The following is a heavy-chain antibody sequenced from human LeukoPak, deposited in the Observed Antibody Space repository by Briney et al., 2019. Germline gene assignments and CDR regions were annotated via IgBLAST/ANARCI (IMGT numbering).Heavy chain of an antibody. CDR2: INTDIGHT. D-gene: IGHD4-17*01. CDR3: ARVSYGDYVHYYYYMDV. J-gene: IGHJ6*03. Sequence: ASVKVSCKASGYTFTGYYMHWVRQAPGQGLEWMGWINTDIGHTNYAQKLQGRVTMTTDTSTSTAYMELSSLRSEDTAVYYCARVSYGDYVHYYYYMDVWGKGTTVTVSS. CDR1: GYTFTGYY. V-gene: IGHV1-2*02.